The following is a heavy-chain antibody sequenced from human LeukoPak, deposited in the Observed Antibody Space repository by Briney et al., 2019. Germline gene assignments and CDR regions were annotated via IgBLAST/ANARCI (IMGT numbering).Heavy chain of an antibody. D-gene: IGHD3-22*01. Sequence: GGSLRLSCAASGFTFSSYSMNWVRQAPGKGLEWVSSISSSSSYIYYADSVKGRFTISGDNAKNSLYLQMNSLRAEDTAVYYCARAEIHYYDSSGYYKDYWGQGTLVTVSS. CDR1: GFTFSSYS. CDR2: ISSSSSYI. J-gene: IGHJ4*02. CDR3: ARAEIHYYDSSGYYKDY. V-gene: IGHV3-21*01.